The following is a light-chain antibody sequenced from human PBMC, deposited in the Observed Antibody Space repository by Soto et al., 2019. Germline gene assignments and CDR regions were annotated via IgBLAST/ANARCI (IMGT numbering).Light chain of an antibody. CDR2: GAS. J-gene: IGKJ2*01. Sequence: EIVLTQSPGTLSLSPGERATLSCRASQSVRSSYLAWYQQKPGQAPRLLIYGASSRATGIPDRFSGSGSGTDFTLTISRLEPEDFAVFYCQQYGRTPLMYTFGQGTKLEIK. V-gene: IGKV3-20*01. CDR3: QQYGRTPLMYT. CDR1: QSVRSSY.